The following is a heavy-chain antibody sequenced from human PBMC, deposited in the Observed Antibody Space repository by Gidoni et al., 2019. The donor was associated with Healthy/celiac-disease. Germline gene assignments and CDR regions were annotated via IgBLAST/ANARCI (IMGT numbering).Heavy chain of an antibody. J-gene: IGHJ4*02. D-gene: IGHD3-10*01. CDR1: GCTFSSYG. V-gene: IGHV3-30*18. CDR3: AKSDIWFGVDY. CDR2: ISYDGSHK. Sequence: QVQLVESGGGVVQPGRSLRLSCAASGCTFSSYGMHWVRQAPGKGLAWVPVISYDGSHKYYADSVKGRFTISRDNSKNTLYLQMNSLRAEDTAVYYCAKSDIWFGVDYWGQGTLVTVSS.